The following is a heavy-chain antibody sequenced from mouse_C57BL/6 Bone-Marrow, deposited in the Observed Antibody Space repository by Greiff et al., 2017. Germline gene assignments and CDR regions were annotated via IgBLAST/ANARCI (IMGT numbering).Heavy chain of an antibody. D-gene: IGHD1-1*01. CDR2: INPSSGYT. CDR1: GYTFTSYW. J-gene: IGHJ2*01. Sequence: VQLQESGAELAKPGASVKLSCKASGYTFTSYWMHWVKQRPGQGLEWIGYINPSSGYTKYNQKFKDKATLTAYKSSSTAYMQLSSLTYEDSAVYYCATTLDYWGQGTTLTVSS. V-gene: IGHV1-7*01. CDR3: ATTLDY.